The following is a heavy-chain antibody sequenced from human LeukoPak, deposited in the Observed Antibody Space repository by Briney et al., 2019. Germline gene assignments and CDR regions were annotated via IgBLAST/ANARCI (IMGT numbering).Heavy chain of an antibody. J-gene: IGHJ6*03. CDR2: IYYSGT. V-gene: IGHV4-39*01. CDR1: GGSISSSSYY. D-gene: IGHD6-6*01. CDR3: ARLVQGGGSSSRYYYYYMDV. Sequence: SETLSLTCTVSGGSISSSSYYWGWIRQPPGTGLEWIGSIYYSGTYYNPSLKSRVTITVDTSKNQFSLKLSSVTAADTAVSYCARLVQGGGSSSRYYYYYMDVWGKGTTVTVSS.